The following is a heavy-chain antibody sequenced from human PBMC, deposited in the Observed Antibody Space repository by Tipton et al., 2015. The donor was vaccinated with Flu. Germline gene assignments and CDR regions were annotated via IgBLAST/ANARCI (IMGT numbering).Heavy chain of an antibody. D-gene: IGHD7-27*01. CDR1: GFTFSTYG. V-gene: IGHV3-21*01. Sequence: SLRLSCEVSGFTFSTYGMAWVRQAPGKGLEWVSSISDSLVYIYYADSVKGRFTVSRDNAKNSLYLQMNSLRAEDTAVYYCARDPDTGVGRYFDPWGQGTLVTVSS. CDR3: ARDPDTGVGRYFDP. J-gene: IGHJ5*02. CDR2: ISDSLVYI.